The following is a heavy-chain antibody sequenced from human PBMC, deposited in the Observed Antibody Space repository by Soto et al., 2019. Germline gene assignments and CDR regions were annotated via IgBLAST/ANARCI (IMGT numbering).Heavy chain of an antibody. CDR3: ARDRGWFDP. CDR2: IKQEGSEK. J-gene: IGHJ5*02. D-gene: IGHD3-10*01. CDR1: GFTFSNYW. V-gene: IGHV3-7*05. Sequence: EAQVVESGGGLVQPGGSLRLSCAASGFTFSNYWMSWVRQAPGKGLEWVANIKQEGSEKHYVDSVKGRFTISRDNAKNSLYLQMNSLRVEDTAVYYCARDRGWFDPWGQGTLVTVSS.